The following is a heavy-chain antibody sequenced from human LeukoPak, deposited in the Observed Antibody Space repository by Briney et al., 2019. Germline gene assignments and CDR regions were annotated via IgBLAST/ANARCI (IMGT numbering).Heavy chain of an antibody. CDR3: AREGCSSTSCFNWFDP. J-gene: IGHJ5*02. CDR2: IYYSGST. V-gene: IGHV4-59*01. Sequence: SQTLSLTCTVSGGSISSYYWSWIRQPPGKGLEWIGYIYYSGSTNYNPSLKSRVTISVDTSKNQFSLKLSSVTAADTAVYYCAREGCSSTSCFNWFDPWGQGTLVTVSS. D-gene: IGHD2-2*01. CDR1: GGSISSYY.